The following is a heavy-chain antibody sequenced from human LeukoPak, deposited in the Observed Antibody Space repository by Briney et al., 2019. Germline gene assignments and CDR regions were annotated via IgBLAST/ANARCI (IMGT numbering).Heavy chain of an antibody. CDR1: GYTFADYY. CDR3: ARLDVEMATIYHDY. V-gene: IGHV1-2*02. J-gene: IGHJ4*02. CDR2: INPNSGGT. Sequence: ASVKVSCKASGYTFADYYMHWVRQAPGQGLEWMGWINPNSGGTNYAQKFQGRVTMTRDTSISTAYMELSRLRSDDTAVYYCARLDVEMATIYHDYWGQGTLVTVSS. D-gene: IGHD5-24*01.